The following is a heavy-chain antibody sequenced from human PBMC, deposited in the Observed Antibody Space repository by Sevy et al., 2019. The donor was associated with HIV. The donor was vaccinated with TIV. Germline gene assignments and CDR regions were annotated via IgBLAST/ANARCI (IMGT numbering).Heavy chain of an antibody. V-gene: IGHV4-61*01. D-gene: IGHD2-15*01. CDR2: IYSSGNT. Sequence: SETLSLTCTVSNDSVSSGTFHWSWIRQPPQKGLEWIGYIYSSGNTNYNPSLKSRVTISVDTSKKQFSLRLNSVTAADTAVYYCARLRWPEAHFDYWGHGTLVTVSS. CDR1: NDSVSSGTFH. J-gene: IGHJ4*01. CDR3: ARLRWPEAHFDY.